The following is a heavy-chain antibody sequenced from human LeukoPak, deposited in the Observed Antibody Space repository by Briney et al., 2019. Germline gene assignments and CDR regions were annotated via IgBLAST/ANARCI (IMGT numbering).Heavy chain of an antibody. CDR3: ARGRGLDS. D-gene: IGHD6-25*01. J-gene: IGHJ4*02. CDR1: GFTFSSYW. V-gene: IGHV3-7*01. CDR2: IRPDGNEK. Sequence: GGSLRLSCAASGFTFSSYWMSWVRQAPGKGLEWVAYIRPDGNEKFYMDSVRGRFTISRDNAKNSLYLQMDSLRVDDTAVYYCARGRGLDSWGQGALVTISS.